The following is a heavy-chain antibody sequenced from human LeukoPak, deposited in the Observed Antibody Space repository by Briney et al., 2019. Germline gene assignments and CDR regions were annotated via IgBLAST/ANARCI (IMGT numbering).Heavy chain of an antibody. CDR1: GFTFDEYA. D-gene: IGHD6-19*01. CDR3: AKDRVTVAGPIDY. V-gene: IGHV3-9*01. Sequence: GGSLRLSCAASGFTFDEYAMHWVRQAPVKVLEWVSGISWNGNNRGYVDSVKGRFTISRDNAKNSLYLQLNSLRAEDTALYYCAKDRVTVAGPIDYWGQGTLVTVSS. CDR2: ISWNGNNR. J-gene: IGHJ4*02.